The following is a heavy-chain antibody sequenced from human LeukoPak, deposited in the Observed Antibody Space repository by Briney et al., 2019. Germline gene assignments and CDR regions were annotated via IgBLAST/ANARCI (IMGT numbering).Heavy chain of an antibody. CDR3: ARLQEVTSDSYYYALDV. D-gene: IGHD4-11*01. J-gene: IGHJ6*02. V-gene: IGHV1-46*01. CDR1: GYTFTSHL. Sequence: GASVRVSCKASGYTFTSHLVHWVRQAPGQGLEWMGVFHPGGDSITYSQKFQGRVTLTRDTSSSTAYMDLRSLRSEDTAVYFCARLQEVTSDSYYYALDVWGQGTTVTVSS. CDR2: FHPGGDSI.